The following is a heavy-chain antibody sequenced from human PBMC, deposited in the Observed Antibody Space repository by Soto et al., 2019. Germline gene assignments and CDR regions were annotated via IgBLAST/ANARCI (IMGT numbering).Heavy chain of an antibody. Sequence: QLQLQESGPGLVKPSETLSLTCTVSGGSISSSSYYWGWIRQPPGKGLEWIGSIYYSGSTYYTPSRKRRVTISVDTPKSHFSLKLSSVTAADTAVYYGAGPPTGRDYYYGMDVWGQGTTVTVSS. CDR3: AGPPTGRDYYYGMDV. V-gene: IGHV4-39*01. CDR2: IYYSGST. J-gene: IGHJ6*02. CDR1: GGSISSSSYY.